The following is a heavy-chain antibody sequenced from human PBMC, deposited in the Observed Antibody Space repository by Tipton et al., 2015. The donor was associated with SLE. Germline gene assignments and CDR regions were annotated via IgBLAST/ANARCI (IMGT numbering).Heavy chain of an antibody. CDR3: ARDSGIVGRLGY. D-gene: IGHD1-26*01. CDR1: GFTFSSYS. J-gene: IGHJ4*02. CDR2: ISSSSSYI. V-gene: IGHV3-21*01. Sequence: SLRLSCAASGFTFSSYSMNWVRQAPGKGLEWVSSISSSSSYIYYADSVKGRFTISRDNAKNSLYLQMNSLRAEDTAVYYCARDSGIVGRLGYWGQGTLVTVSS.